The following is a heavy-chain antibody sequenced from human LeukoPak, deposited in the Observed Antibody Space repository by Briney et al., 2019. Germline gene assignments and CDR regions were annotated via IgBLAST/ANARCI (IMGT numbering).Heavy chain of an antibody. Sequence: PSETLSLTCAVYGGSFSGYYWSWIRQPPGKGLEWIGEINHSGSTNYNSSLKSRVTISVDTSKNQFSLTLSSVTAADTAVYYCATRPDIASTGPGWFDPWGQGTLVTVSS. CDR1: GGSFSGYY. J-gene: IGHJ5*02. CDR3: ATRPDIASTGPGWFDP. CDR2: INHSGST. V-gene: IGHV4-34*01. D-gene: IGHD6-13*01.